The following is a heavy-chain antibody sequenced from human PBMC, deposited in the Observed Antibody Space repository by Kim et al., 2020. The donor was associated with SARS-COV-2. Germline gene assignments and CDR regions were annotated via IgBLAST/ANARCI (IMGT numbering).Heavy chain of an antibody. CDR3: ARMERVQMIRGVFNWFDS. V-gene: IGHV4-59*01. CDR2: MSDSGST. Sequence: SETPSLTCTVSGGSISSFYWTWIRQSPEKGLDWIGYMSDSGSTNYNPSLKSRVTISVDTSKNQFSLKLRSVTAADTAVYYCARMERVQMIRGVFNWFDSWGQGALVTVSS. D-gene: IGHD3-10*01. J-gene: IGHJ5*01. CDR1: GGSISSFY.